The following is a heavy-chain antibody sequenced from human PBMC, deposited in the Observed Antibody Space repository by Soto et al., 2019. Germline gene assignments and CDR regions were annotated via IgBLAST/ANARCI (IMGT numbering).Heavy chain of an antibody. Sequence: ASVKVSCKASGYTFTGYYMHWVRQAPGQGLEWMGWINPNSGGTNYAQKFQGRVSMTTDTSTTTAYMELRSLRSDDTAVYYCASVVPGAEAWFGPWGQGTLVTVSS. J-gene: IGHJ5*02. CDR2: INPNSGGT. V-gene: IGHV1-2*02. CDR1: GYTFTGYY. D-gene: IGHD2-2*01. CDR3: ASVVPGAEAWFGP.